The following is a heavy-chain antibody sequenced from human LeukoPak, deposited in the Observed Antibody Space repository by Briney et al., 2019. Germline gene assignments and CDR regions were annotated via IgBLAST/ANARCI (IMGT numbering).Heavy chain of an antibody. D-gene: IGHD3-3*01. J-gene: IGHJ4*02. V-gene: IGHV3-23*01. Sequence: GGSLRLSCAASGFTFRIFGLNWVRQAPGRGLEWVATLSGSGAGTYYSDSVQGRFTISRDNSKRTLFLQMNSLRAEDTAFYYCAKAELGVDTFFDYWGQGTLVTVSS. CDR3: AKAELGVDTFFDY. CDR1: GFTFRIFG. CDR2: LSGSGAGT.